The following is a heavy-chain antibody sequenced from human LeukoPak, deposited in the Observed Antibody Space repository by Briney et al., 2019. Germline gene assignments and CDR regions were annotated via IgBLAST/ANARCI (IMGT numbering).Heavy chain of an antibody. J-gene: IGHJ4*02. CDR1: RVTFITYS. CDR2: IKSGAEPT. V-gene: IGHV3-23*01. CDR3: GIDHGSSGYPASDY. D-gene: IGHD3-22*01. Sequence: PGSSLRLSCDATRVTFITYSMSSVRQAPGKGLEWVSTIKSGAEPTFYADSMKDRLTISRDNSSNTLYLQMNHLSADDAALYFCGIDHGSSGYPASDYWGQGTLVTVSS.